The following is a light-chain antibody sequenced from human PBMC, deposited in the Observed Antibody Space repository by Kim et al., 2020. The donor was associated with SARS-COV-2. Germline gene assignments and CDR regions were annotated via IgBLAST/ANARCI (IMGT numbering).Light chain of an antibody. CDR2: KAA. CDR1: RSISSW. CDR3: QQYKSSPVT. V-gene: IGKV1-5*03. J-gene: IGKJ4*01. Sequence: AGGDIVPCTRRSSRSISSWLAWYQQKPGKAPNLLSHKAASLESGVPSRCSGSGSGTEFTLTSSSLQPDDFATYYCQQYKSSPVTFGGGTKVDIK.